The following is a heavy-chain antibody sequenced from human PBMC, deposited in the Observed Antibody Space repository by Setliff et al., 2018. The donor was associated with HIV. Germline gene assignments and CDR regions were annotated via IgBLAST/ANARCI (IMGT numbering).Heavy chain of an antibody. CDR3: ARDQKGYSYGYFDS. J-gene: IGHJ4*02. D-gene: IGHD5-18*01. Sequence: SETLSLTCTSSGDSISGYYWSWIRQPTGKGLEWIGRMHTSGNTNYNPSLKSRVTMSVDTSKNQFSLRLSSVTAADTAVYYCARDQKGYSYGYFDSWGQGTLVTVSS. CDR1: GDSISGYY. CDR2: MHTSGNT. V-gene: IGHV4-4*07.